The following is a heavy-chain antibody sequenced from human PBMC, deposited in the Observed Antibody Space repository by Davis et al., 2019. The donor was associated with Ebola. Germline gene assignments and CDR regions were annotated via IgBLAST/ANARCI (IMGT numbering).Heavy chain of an antibody. CDR2: TVVGSGNT. CDR1: GFTFTSSA. CDR3: ARCHYYGSGSYPEGYDGMDV. V-gene: IGHV1-58*02. Sequence: SVKVSCKASGFTFTSSAMQWVRQARGQRLEWIGWTVVGSGNTNYAQKFQERVTITRDMSTSTAYMELSSLRSEDTAVYYCARCHYYGSGSYPEGYDGMDVWGQGTTVTVSS. J-gene: IGHJ6*02. D-gene: IGHD3-10*01.